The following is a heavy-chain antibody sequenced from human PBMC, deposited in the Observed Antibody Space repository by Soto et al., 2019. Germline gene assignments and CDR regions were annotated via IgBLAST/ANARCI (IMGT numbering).Heavy chain of an antibody. J-gene: IGHJ3*02. CDR1: GFTFTTYA. V-gene: IGHV3-30*04. Sequence: GGSLRLSCAASGFTFTTYAIHWVRQAPGKGLEWVAVISNDGRGKYYADSVKGRFTISRDNSKNTLYLQMNSLRSDDTAVYYCARDLLAYYYDSSGYGDAFDIWGQGTMVTVSS. CDR2: ISNDGRGK. D-gene: IGHD3-22*01. CDR3: ARDLLAYYYDSSGYGDAFDI.